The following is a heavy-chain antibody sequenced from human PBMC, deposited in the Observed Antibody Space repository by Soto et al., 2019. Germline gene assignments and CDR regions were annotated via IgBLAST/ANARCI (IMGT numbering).Heavy chain of an antibody. CDR1: GYTFTSYG. CDR2: SSGYNGDI. Sequence: QVQLVQSGAEVKKPGASVKVSCKASGYTFTSYGITWVRQAPGQGLEWMGWSSGYNGDIKYAQKFQGRVTMTADTSTSTAYMELRSLRSDDTAIYFCARDGPLISARNRFDPWGQGTLVTVSS. D-gene: IGHD6-6*01. J-gene: IGHJ5*02. CDR3: ARDGPLISARNRFDP. V-gene: IGHV1-18*01.